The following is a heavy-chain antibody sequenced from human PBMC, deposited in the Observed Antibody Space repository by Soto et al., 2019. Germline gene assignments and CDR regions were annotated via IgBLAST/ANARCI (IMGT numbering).Heavy chain of an antibody. CDR1: GFTFSSYW. V-gene: IGHV3-7*03. Sequence: GGSLRLSCAASGFTFSSYWMSWVCQAQRKGKERVANIKQDGSEKYYEDPAKGRFTISRDNAKNSLYLQMNSLRAEDTAVYYCAGGGSAAIDPHYGMDVWGQGTTVTVSS. CDR2: IKQDGSEK. J-gene: IGHJ6*02. D-gene: IGHD2-2*01. CDR3: AGGGSAAIDPHYGMDV.